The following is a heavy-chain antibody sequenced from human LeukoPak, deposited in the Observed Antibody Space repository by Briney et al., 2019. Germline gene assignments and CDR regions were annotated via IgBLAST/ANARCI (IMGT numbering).Heavy chain of an antibody. V-gene: IGHV3-7*01. D-gene: IGHD3-10*01. CDR2: IKQDGSEK. CDR1: GFTFSNAW. CDR3: VRAMIRGRGDVFDI. Sequence: GGSLRLSCAASGFTFSNAWMSWVRQAPGKGLEWVANIKQDGSEKYYVDSVKGRLTISRDNAKNSLYLQMNSLRAEDTAVYYCVRAMIRGRGDVFDIWGQGTKVTVSS. J-gene: IGHJ3*02.